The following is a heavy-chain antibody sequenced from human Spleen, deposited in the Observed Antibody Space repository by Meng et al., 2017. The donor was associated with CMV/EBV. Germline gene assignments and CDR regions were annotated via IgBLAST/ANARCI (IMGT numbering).Heavy chain of an antibody. Sequence: GESLKISCAASGFIFSDYGMQWVRQAPGKGLEWVAVISYDGSNKYYADSVKGRFTISRDNSKNTLYLQMNSLRAEDTAVYYCARGPLRYCSSTSCYGVYFDYWGQGTLVTVSS. CDR3: ARGPLRYCSSTSCYGVYFDY. CDR1: GFIFSDYG. D-gene: IGHD2-2*01. J-gene: IGHJ4*02. CDR2: ISYDGSNK. V-gene: IGHV3-30*19.